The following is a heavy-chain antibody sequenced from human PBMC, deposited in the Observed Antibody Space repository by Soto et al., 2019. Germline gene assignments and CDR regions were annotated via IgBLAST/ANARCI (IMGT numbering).Heavy chain of an antibody. Sequence: QIQLVQSGAEVKKPGAAVKVSCKASGYNFFDYGVSWVRHAPGPGLEWMGWVSPKRGNTDYARKVQSRVTMTTDTSTRTAYMELRGLRSDDTAVYYCARGRTVSSIGPLLVWGQGTLVSVSS. CDR2: VSPKRGNT. D-gene: IGHD1-1*01. J-gene: IGHJ1*01. CDR3: ARGRTVSSIGPLLV. V-gene: IGHV1-18*01. CDR1: GYNFFDYG.